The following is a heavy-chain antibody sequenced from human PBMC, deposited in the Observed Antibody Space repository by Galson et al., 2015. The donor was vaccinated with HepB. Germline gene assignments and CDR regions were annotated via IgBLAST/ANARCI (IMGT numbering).Heavy chain of an antibody. CDR2: ISSGDTTI. CDR1: GFTFSSYE. D-gene: IGHD4-17*01. CDR3: ARGGRAVKKQLRKNYYHYSGMDV. Sequence: SLRLSCAASGFTFSSYEMNWVRQAPGKGLEWVSYISSGDTTIYYADSLKGRFTISRDNAKNSLYLQMNSLRAEDTAVYYCARGGRAVKKQLRKNYYHYSGMDVWGQGTTVTVSS. J-gene: IGHJ6*02. V-gene: IGHV3-48*03.